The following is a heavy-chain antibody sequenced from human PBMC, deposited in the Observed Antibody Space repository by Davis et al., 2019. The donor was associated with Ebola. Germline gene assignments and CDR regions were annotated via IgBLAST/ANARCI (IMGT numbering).Heavy chain of an antibody. V-gene: IGHV4-39*01. CDR3: ARMSGWYRDAFDI. J-gene: IGHJ3*02. CDR2: IYYTATT. CDR1: GGSISTITFY. D-gene: IGHD6-19*01. Sequence: MPSETLSLTCTVSGGSISTITFYWGWIRQPPGKGLEWIGSIYYTATTYYNPSLQSRVTISVDTSKNQFSLKLSSVTAADTAVYYCARMSGWYRDAFDIWGQGTMVTVSS.